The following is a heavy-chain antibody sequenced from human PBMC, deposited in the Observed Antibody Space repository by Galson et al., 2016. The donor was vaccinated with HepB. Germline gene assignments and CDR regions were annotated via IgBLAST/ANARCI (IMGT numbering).Heavy chain of an antibody. CDR3: ARGKLELRVSDS. V-gene: IGHV4-34*01. Sequence: SETLSLTCAVYGGSFRGYYWSWIRQPPGKGLEWIGEINHSGNTNYNPSLKSRVTISVDMSKNQFSLKLSPVTAADTAVYYCARGKLELRVSDSWGQGTLVTVSS. D-gene: IGHD1-7*01. CDR2: INHSGNT. CDR1: GGSFRGYY. J-gene: IGHJ4*02.